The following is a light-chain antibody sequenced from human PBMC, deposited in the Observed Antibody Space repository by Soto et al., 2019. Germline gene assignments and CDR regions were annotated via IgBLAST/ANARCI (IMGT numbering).Light chain of an antibody. CDR3: MQALQTRYT. CDR2: LGS. Sequence: DIVMTQSPLSLPVTPGEPASISCRSSQSLLHSNGYNYLDWYLQKPGQSPQLLIYLGSNRASGVTDRFSGSGSGTDFTLKISRVEAEDVGVYYCMQALQTRYTLGQGTKLEIK. J-gene: IGKJ2*01. CDR1: QSLLHSNGYNY. V-gene: IGKV2-28*01.